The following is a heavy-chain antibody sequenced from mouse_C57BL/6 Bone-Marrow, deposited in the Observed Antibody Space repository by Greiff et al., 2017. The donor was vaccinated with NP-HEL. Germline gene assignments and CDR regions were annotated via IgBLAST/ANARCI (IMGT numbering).Heavy chain of an antibody. CDR2: IDPETGGT. CDR3: TRRRLRYYFDY. Sequence: VKLMESGAELVRPGASVTLSCKASGYTFTDYEMHWVKQTPVHGLEWIGAIDPETGGTAYNQKFKGKAILTADKSSSTAYMELRSLTSEDSAVYYCTRRRLRYYFDYWGQGTTLTVSS. J-gene: IGHJ2*01. V-gene: IGHV1-15*01. D-gene: IGHD1-1*01. CDR1: GYTFTDYE.